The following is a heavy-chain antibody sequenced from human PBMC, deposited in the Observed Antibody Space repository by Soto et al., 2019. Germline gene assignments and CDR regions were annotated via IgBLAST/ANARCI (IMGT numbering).Heavy chain of an antibody. CDR3: ARETYYSVHVIGNLDL. V-gene: IGHV3-30-3*01. CDR2: VSSEGGTQ. D-gene: IGHD3-10*01. CDR1: GFNFSTYA. Sequence: QVQLVESGGGVVQPGGSLRLSCAASGFNFSTYAMQWVRQAPGKGLEWVAVVSSEGGTQFYADSVKVRFTISRDNSKNSLYMQMSSLTIEDEAIYYCARETYYSVHVIGNLDLWGRGTLVTVSS. J-gene: IGHJ2*01.